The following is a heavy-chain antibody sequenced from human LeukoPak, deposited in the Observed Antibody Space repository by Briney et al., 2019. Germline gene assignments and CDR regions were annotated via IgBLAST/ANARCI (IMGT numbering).Heavy chain of an antibody. Sequence: ASVKVSCKASGYTFTSYDINWVRQATGQGLEWTGWMNPNSGNTGYAQKFQGRVTMTRNTSISTAYMELSSLRSEDTAVYYCARVAGELIGANWFDPWGQGTLVTVSS. CDR1: GYTFTSYD. D-gene: IGHD3-10*01. J-gene: IGHJ5*02. CDR3: ARVAGELIGANWFDP. V-gene: IGHV1-8*01. CDR2: MNPNSGNT.